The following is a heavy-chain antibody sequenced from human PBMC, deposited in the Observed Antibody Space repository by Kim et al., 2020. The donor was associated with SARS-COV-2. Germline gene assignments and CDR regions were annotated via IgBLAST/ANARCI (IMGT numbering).Heavy chain of an antibody. V-gene: IGHV4-39*01. Sequence: SETLSLTCTVSGGSISSSSYYWGWIRQPPGKGLEWIGSIYYSGSTYYNPSLKSRVTISVDTSKNQFSLKLSSVTAADTAVYYCARHNRPDARNRIAARRGWFDPWGQGTLVTVSS. CDR3: ARHNRPDARNRIAARRGWFDP. CDR1: GGSISSSSYY. CDR2: IYYSGST. D-gene: IGHD6-6*01. J-gene: IGHJ5*02.